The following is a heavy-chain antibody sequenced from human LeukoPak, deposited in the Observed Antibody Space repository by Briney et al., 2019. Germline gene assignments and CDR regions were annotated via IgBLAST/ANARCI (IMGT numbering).Heavy chain of an antibody. Sequence: SETLSLTCAVYGGSFSGYYWSWIRQPPGKGLEWIGEINHSGSTNYNPSLKSRVTISVDTSKNRFSLKLSSVTAADTAVYYCATLRYFDWLPETTRWGQGTLVTVSS. V-gene: IGHV4-34*01. J-gene: IGHJ4*02. D-gene: IGHD3-9*01. CDR3: ATLRYFDWLPETTR. CDR2: INHSGST. CDR1: GGSFSGYY.